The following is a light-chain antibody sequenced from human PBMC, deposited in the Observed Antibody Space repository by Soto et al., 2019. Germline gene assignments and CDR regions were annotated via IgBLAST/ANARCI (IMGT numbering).Light chain of an antibody. CDR3: QQYGKWPHT. CDR2: YAS. J-gene: IGKJ2*01. CDR1: QNLSRN. V-gene: IGKV3-15*01. Sequence: EMVMTQSPATLSVSPGERASLSCRASQNLSRNLAWYQQQPGQAPRLLIFYASTRATGIPARFSGSGSGTDFTLTISSLQSEDFAVYYCQQYGKWPHTFGQGTKLEI.